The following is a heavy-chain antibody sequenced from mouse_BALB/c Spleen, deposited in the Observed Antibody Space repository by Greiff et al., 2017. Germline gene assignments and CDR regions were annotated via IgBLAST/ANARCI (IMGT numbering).Heavy chain of an antibody. CDR2: ISSGGST. CDR1: GFTFSSYA. V-gene: IGHV5-6-5*01. CDR3: ARRLTTVVEGYAMDY. Sequence: EVHLVESGGGLVKPGGSLKLSCAASGFTFSSYAMSWVRQTPEKRLEWVASISSGGSTYYPDSVKGRFTISRDNARNILYLQMSSLRSEDTAMYYCARRLTTVVEGYAMDYWGQGTSVTVSS. J-gene: IGHJ4*01. D-gene: IGHD1-1*01.